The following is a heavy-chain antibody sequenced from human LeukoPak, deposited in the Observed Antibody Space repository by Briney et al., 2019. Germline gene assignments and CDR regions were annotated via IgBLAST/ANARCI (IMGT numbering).Heavy chain of an antibody. CDR1: GFTFSSYA. Sequence: GGSLRLSCAASGFTFSSYAMSWVRQAPGKGLEWVSDINGSGGSTYYADSVKGRFTISRDNSKNTLYLQMNSLRAEDTAVYYCARASIAVAAGLQYWGQGTLVTVSS. D-gene: IGHD6-19*01. J-gene: IGHJ4*02. CDR3: ARASIAVAAGLQY. V-gene: IGHV3-23*01. CDR2: INGSGGST.